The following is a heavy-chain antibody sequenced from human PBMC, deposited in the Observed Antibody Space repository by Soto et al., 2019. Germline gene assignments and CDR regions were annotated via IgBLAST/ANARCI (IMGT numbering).Heavy chain of an antibody. J-gene: IGHJ6*02. CDR1: GGTFSRYA. CDR2: IIPIVGTA. Sequence: GAPVKVSCKASGGTFSRYAINWVRQAHGPGLEWMGGIIPIVGTANYAQKFQGRVTSTADESTSTAYMELSSRRSEDTAVYYCATTIVGVTAPGRGCDYYYGMDVWGQGTTVTVSS. V-gene: IGHV1-69*13. CDR3: ATTIVGVTAPGRGCDYYYGMDV. D-gene: IGHD2-21*02.